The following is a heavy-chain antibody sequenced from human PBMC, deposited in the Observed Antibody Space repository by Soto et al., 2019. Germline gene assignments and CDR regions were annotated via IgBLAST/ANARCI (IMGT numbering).Heavy chain of an antibody. CDR3: ARVHSTTGTIGGWFDP. CDR2: VYRGGST. V-gene: IGHV4-38-2*01. J-gene: IGHJ5*02. D-gene: IGHD1-1*01. Sequence: PSETLSLTCAVSGYSISSGYYWGWVRQPPGKGLEWIGSVYRGGSTSYNPSLKSRVTISVDTSKNQFSLSLTSVTAADTAVYYCARVHSTTGTIGGWFDPWGQGTLVTVSS. CDR1: GYSISSGYY.